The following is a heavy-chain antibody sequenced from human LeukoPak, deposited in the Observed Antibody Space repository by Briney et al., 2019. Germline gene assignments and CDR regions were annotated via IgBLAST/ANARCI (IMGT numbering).Heavy chain of an antibody. CDR2: INPNSGGT. CDR3: ARELNYDSSGYYFDY. D-gene: IGHD3-22*01. J-gene: IGHJ4*02. V-gene: IGHV1-2*02. Sequence: ASVRLSCKASGYTFTVYFMHWVRQAPGQGLEWMGWINPNSGGTNYAQKFQGRVTMTRDTSISTAYMELSRLRSDDTAVYYCARELNYDSSGYYFDYWGQETLVTVSS. CDR1: GYTFTVYF.